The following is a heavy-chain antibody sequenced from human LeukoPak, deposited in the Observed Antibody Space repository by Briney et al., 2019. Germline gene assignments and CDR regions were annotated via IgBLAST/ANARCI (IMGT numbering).Heavy chain of an antibody. D-gene: IGHD6-13*01. CDR2: INPNSGGT. J-gene: IGHJ4*02. CDR3: AREGVAATGLDY. V-gene: IGHV1-2*02. Sequence: EASVKVSCKASGYTFTGYYMHWVRQAPGQGREWMGWINPNSGGTNYAQKFQGRVTMTRDTSISTAYMELSRLRSEDTAVYYCAREGVAATGLDYWGQGTLVTVSS. CDR1: GYTFTGYY.